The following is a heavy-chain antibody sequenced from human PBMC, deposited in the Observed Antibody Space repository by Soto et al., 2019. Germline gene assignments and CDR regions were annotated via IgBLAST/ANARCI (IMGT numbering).Heavy chain of an antibody. V-gene: IGHV1-3*01. J-gene: IGHJ4*02. CDR1: GYNFTKYS. D-gene: IGHD5-18*01. Sequence: QVQLVQSAADVKKPGASVKVSCQASGYNFTKYSIYWVRQAPGQGLEYMGWISGGKDNARYSQKFLGRVTITQSSSASRVFMELSGLRSEDTAVYYCARVGYFDRDGFPRPYDYWGQGTLVTVSS. CDR3: ARVGYFDRDGFPRPYDY. CDR2: ISGGKDNA.